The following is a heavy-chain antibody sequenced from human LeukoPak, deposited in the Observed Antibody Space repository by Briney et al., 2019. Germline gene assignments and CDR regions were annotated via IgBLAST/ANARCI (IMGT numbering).Heavy chain of an antibody. CDR3: AKDGSYYHFDY. CDR2: ISGSGGST. V-gene: IGHV3-23*01. J-gene: IGHJ4*02. Sequence: GGSLRLFCAASGFTFSSYAMSWVRQAPGKGLEWVSAISGSGGSTYYADSVKGWFTISRDNSKNTLYLQMNSLRAEDTAVYYCAKDGSYYHFDYWGQGTLVTVSS. D-gene: IGHD1-26*01. CDR1: GFTFSSYA.